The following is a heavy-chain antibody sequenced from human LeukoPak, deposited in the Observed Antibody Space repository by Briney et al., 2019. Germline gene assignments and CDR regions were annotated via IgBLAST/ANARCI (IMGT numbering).Heavy chain of an antibody. D-gene: IGHD6-13*01. V-gene: IGHV1-69*13. CDR2: IIPIFGTA. Sequence: SVQVSCNASGGTFSSYAISWVRQAPGQGLEWMGGIIPIFGTANYVQKFQGRVTITADESTSTAYMELSSLRSEDTAVYYCARDYRIAAAGYAFDIWGQGTMVTVSS. CDR1: GGTFSSYA. J-gene: IGHJ3*02. CDR3: ARDYRIAAAGYAFDI.